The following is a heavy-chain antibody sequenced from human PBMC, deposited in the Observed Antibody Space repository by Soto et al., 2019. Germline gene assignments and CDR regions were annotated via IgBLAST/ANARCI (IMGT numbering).Heavy chain of an antibody. V-gene: IGHV5-51*01. CDR3: ARLGYYDSSGLQTGNDFDY. CDR2: IYPGDSDT. D-gene: IGHD3-22*01. Sequence: LGESLKISCKGSGYSFTSYWIGWVRQMPGKGLEWMGIIYPGDSDTRYSPSFQGQVTISADKSISTAYLQWSSLKASDTAMYYCARLGYYDSSGLQTGNDFDYWGQGTLVTVSS. CDR1: GYSFTSYW. J-gene: IGHJ4*02.